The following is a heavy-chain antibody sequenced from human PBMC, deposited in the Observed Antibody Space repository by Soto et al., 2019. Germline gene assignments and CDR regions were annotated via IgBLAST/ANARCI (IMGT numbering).Heavy chain of an antibody. CDR3: AKVENSGSYSPSYCYRMDV. J-gene: IGHJ6*02. V-gene: IGHV3-30*18. D-gene: IGHD1-26*01. CDR1: GFTFSSYV. Sequence: QVQLVESGGGVVQPGRSLRLSCAASGFTFSSYVLHWVRQAPGKGLEWVAVISYDGSNKYYADSVRGRFTISRDDSKNTLYLQMNSLRVEDTAVYYCAKVENSGSYSPSYCYRMDVWGQGTTVTVSS. CDR2: ISYDGSNK.